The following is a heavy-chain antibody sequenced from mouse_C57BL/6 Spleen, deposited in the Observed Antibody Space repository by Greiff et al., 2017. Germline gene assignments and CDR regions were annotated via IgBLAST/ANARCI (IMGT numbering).Heavy chain of an antibody. CDR1: GFTFSDYG. D-gene: IGHD1-1*01. CDR2: ISSGSSTI. Sequence: VQLKESGGGLVKPGGSLKLSCAASGFTFSDYGMHWVRQAPEKGLEWVAYISSGSSTIYYADTVKGRFTISRDNAKNTLFLQMTSLRSEDTAMYYCARGSSSWYFDVWGTGTTVTVSS. V-gene: IGHV5-17*01. CDR3: ARGSSSWYFDV. J-gene: IGHJ1*03.